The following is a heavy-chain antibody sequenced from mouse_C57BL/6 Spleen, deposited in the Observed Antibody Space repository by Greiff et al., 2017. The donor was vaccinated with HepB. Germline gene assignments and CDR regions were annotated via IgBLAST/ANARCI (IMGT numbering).Heavy chain of an antibody. CDR2: IYPGSGNT. V-gene: IGHV1-76*01. CDR3: ARTFGDYGSSYWYFDV. CDR1: GYTFTDYY. Sequence: VQLQQSGAELVRPGASVKLSCKASGYTFTDYYINWVKQRPGQGLEWIARIYPGSGNTYYNEKFKGKATLTAEKSSSTAYMQLSSLTSEDSAVYFCARTFGDYGSSYWYFDVWGTGTTVTVSS. J-gene: IGHJ1*03. D-gene: IGHD1-1*01.